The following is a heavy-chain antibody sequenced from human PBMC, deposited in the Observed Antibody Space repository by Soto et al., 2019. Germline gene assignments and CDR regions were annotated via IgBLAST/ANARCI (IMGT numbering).Heavy chain of an antibody. Sequence: HPGGSLRLSCAASGFTFSSYGMHWVRQAPGKGLEWVAVISYDGSNKYYADSVKGRFTISRDNSKNTLYLQMNSLRAEDTAVYYCAKDLDVPSYYDFWSGYSDRRYYFDYWGQGTLVTVSS. CDR1: GFTFSSYG. J-gene: IGHJ4*02. CDR3: AKDLDVPSYYDFWSGYSDRRYYFDY. V-gene: IGHV3-30*18. D-gene: IGHD3-3*01. CDR2: ISYDGSNK.